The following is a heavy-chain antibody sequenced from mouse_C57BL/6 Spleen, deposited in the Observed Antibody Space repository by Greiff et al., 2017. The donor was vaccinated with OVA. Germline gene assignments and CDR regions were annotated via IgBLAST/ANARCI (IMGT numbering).Heavy chain of an antibody. Sequence: QVQLQQPGAELVKPGASVKLSCKASGYTFTSYWMQWVKQRPGQGLEWIGEIDPSDSYTNYNQKFKGKATLTLDTSSSTAYMQLSSLTSEDSAVYYCARSLLYYDDDGSAMDYWGQGTSVTVSS. CDR1: GYTFTSYW. D-gene: IGHD2-4*01. V-gene: IGHV1-50*01. CDR2: IDPSDSYT. CDR3: ARSLLYYDDDGSAMDY. J-gene: IGHJ4*01.